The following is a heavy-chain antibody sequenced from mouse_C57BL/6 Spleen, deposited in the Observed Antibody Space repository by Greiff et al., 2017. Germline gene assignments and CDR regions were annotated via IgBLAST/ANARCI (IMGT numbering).Heavy chain of an antibody. J-gene: IGHJ2*01. CDR3: ARNYYGLDY. Sequence: EVQVVECGGGLVKPGGSLKLSCAASGFTFSSYAMSWVRQTPEKRLEWVATISDGGSYTSYPDNVKGRFTISRDNAKNNLYLQMSHLKSEDTAMYYCARNYYGLDYWGQGTTLTGAS. CDR1: GFTFSSYA. V-gene: IGHV5-4*01. D-gene: IGHD1-1*01. CDR2: ISDGGSYT.